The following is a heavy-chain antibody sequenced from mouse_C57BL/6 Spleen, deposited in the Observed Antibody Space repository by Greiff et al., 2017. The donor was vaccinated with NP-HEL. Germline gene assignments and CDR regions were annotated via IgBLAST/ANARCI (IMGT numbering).Heavy chain of an antibody. D-gene: IGHD1-1*02. CDR1: GYTFTDYP. CDR3: ASVYDGSCDTYALDY. Sequence: VKLMESDAELVKPGASVKISCKVSGYTFTDYPIHWMKQSPEQGLEWIGYIYPSDGSTKYNEKFKGKATLTADKSYSTAYIQLNSLTSEDSAVYVCASVYDGSCDTYALDYWGQGTTVTVSS. V-gene: IGHV1-78*01. J-gene: IGHJ4*01. CDR2: IYPSDGST.